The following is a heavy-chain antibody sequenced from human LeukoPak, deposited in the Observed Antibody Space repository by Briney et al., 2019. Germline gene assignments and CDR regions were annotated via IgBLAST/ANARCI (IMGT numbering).Heavy chain of an antibody. Sequence: GGTLRLSCAASGFTFSSYGMSWVRQAPGKGLEWVSAISGSGGSTYYADSVKGRFTISRDNSKNTLYLQMNSLRAEDTAVYYCAKRGRSSSWGRGDYYYSYYMDVWGKGTTVTISS. CDR2: ISGSGGST. D-gene: IGHD6-13*01. J-gene: IGHJ6*03. CDR3: AKRGRSSSWGRGDYYYSYYMDV. V-gene: IGHV3-23*01. CDR1: GFTFSSYG.